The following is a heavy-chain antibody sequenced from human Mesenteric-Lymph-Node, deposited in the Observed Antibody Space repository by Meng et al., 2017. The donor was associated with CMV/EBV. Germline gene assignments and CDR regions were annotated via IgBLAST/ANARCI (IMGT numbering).Heavy chain of an antibody. D-gene: IGHD2/OR15-2a*01. Sequence: QGQRQASGPGLVKPSEPLSLTCLGSGVSVTSGAYHWSWIRQSPGKGLEWIGYIYGTGITIYNPSLKSRVTILLETSKNQFSLKLNSVTTADTAVYYCAKSRSSTPGIVDDWGQGTLVTVSS. CDR2: IYGTGIT. V-gene: IGHV4-61*08. CDR1: GVSVTSGAYH. CDR3: AKSRSSTPGIVDD. J-gene: IGHJ4*02.